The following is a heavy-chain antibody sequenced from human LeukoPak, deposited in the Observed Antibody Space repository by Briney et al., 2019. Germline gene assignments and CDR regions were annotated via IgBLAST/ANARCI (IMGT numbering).Heavy chain of an antibody. Sequence: PGGSLRLSCAASGFTFSTYGMLWVRQAPGQGPEWVALNRYDGSNKYYADSVKGRFTISRDNSKNTLYLQMNSLRVEDTAMYYCAKAGTQQWLLFVGVYWGQGALVTVSS. CDR3: AKAGTQQWLLFVGVY. V-gene: IGHV3-30*02. J-gene: IGHJ4*02. CDR2: NRYDGSNK. D-gene: IGHD6-19*01. CDR1: GFTFSTYG.